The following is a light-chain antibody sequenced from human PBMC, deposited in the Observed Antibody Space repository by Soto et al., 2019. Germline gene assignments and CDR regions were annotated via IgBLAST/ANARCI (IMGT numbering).Light chain of an antibody. J-gene: IGKJ1*01. CDR1: QSVDSD. CDR2: GAS. Sequence: ERVMTQSPAILSLSPGERATLFCRASQSVDSDLDWYQQKPGQAPRLLIYGASTRATGSPARFSGGGSGTEFTLTISSLQSEDFAVYFCHQYDDWPPGGTFGQGTKVELK. V-gene: IGKV3-15*01. CDR3: HQYDDWPPGGT.